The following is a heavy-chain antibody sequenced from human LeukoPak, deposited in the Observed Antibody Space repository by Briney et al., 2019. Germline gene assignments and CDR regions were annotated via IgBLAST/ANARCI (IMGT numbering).Heavy chain of an antibody. CDR1: GGSISSYY. Sequence: SETLSLTCTVSGGSISSYYWSWIRQPPGKGLEWIGYIYYSGSTNYNPSLKSRVTISVDTSKNQFSLKLSSVTAADTAVYYCARVEVTYYYDSSDLPTLGLDAFDIWGQGTMVTVSS. J-gene: IGHJ3*02. CDR3: ARVEVTYYYDSSDLPTLGLDAFDI. D-gene: IGHD3-22*01. CDR2: IYYSGST. V-gene: IGHV4-59*01.